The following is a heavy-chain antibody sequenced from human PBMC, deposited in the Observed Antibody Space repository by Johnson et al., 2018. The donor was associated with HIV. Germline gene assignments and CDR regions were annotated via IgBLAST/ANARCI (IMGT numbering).Heavy chain of an antibody. CDR1: GFTFSDHY. J-gene: IGHJ3*01. Sequence: QVQLVESGGGLVKPGGSPRLSCAASGFTFSDHYMAWIRQAPGKGLEWVSYISISGSTIYYADSVKGRFTISRDNAKNSLYLQMNSLRAEDTAVYYCAKIGQWRERLDAFDVWGQGTMVTVSS. CDR2: ISISGSTI. CDR3: AKIGQWRERLDAFDV. V-gene: IGHV3-11*04. D-gene: IGHD6-19*01.